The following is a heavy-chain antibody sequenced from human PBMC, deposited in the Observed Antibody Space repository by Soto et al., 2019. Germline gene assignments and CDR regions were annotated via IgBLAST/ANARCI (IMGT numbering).Heavy chain of an antibody. CDR1: RFTFSTYA. Sequence: ESGGGLVQPGGSLRLSCAASRFTFSTYAMSWVRQAPGKGLEWVSDISASGGNTYYADSVKGRFTISRDNSKNTLYLQMNSLRAEDPAVYYCAKSAMVRGGGWFDPWGQGTLVTVSS. D-gene: IGHD3-10*01. J-gene: IGHJ5*02. CDR2: ISASGGNT. CDR3: AKSAMVRGGGWFDP. V-gene: IGHV3-23*01.